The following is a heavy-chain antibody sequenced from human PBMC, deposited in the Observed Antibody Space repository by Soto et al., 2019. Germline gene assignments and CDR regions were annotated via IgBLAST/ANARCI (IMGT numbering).Heavy chain of an antibody. CDR3: ATGGNFPFDY. CDR2: IYYSGST. CDR1: GGSISSGGYY. J-gene: IGHJ4*02. V-gene: IGHV4-31*03. D-gene: IGHD2-21*02. Sequence: PSETLSLTCTVSGGSISSGGYYWSWIRQHPGKGLEWIGYIYYSGSTYYNPSLKSRVTISVDTSKNQFSLKLSSVTAADTAVYYSATGGNFPFDYWGQGTLVTVSS.